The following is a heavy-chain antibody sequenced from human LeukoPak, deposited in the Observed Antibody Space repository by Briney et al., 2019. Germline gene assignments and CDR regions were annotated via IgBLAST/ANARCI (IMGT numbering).Heavy chain of an antibody. V-gene: IGHV1-18*01. D-gene: IGHD2-15*01. CDR3: ARDLRIRYCSGGSCYSGFDP. Sequence: SVKVSCKASGYTFTSYGISWVRQAPGQGLEWMGWISAYNGNTNYAQKLQGRVTMTTDTSTSTAYMELRSLRSDDTAVYYCARDLRIRYCSGGSCYSGFDPWGQGTLVTVSS. CDR1: GYTFTSYG. CDR2: ISAYNGNT. J-gene: IGHJ5*02.